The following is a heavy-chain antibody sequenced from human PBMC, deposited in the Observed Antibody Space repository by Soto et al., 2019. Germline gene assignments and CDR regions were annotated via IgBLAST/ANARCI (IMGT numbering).Heavy chain of an antibody. V-gene: IGHV4-34*01. Sequence: SETLSLTCAVYGGSFSGYYWSWIRQPPGKGLEWIGEINHSGSTNYNPSLKSRVTISVDTSKNQFSLKLSSVTAADTAVYYCAREGGYDFWSGPRGIDYWGQGTLVTVSS. J-gene: IGHJ4*02. CDR2: INHSGST. CDR3: AREGGYDFWSGPRGIDY. D-gene: IGHD3-3*01. CDR1: GGSFSGYY.